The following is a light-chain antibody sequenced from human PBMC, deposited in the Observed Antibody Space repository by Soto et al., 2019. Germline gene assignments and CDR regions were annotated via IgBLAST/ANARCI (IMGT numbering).Light chain of an antibody. CDR1: QIISSY. CDR2: AAF. CDR3: QQSYSTPLT. V-gene: IGKV1-39*01. J-gene: IGKJ4*01. Sequence: DIQMTQSPSSLSASVGDRVTITCRSSQIISSYLNWYQPKPGKAPKPLIYAAFNLQSGVPSRFSGSGSGTDFTLTISSLQPEDFATYYFQQSYSTPLTFGGGTKVEIK.